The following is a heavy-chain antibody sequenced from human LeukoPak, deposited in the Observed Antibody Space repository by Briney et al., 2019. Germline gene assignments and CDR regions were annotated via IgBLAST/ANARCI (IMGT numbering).Heavy chain of an antibody. CDR1: GFTFSNYA. V-gene: IGHV3-23*01. D-gene: IGHD7-27*01. CDR3: AKDRSGVPVAFDI. CDR2: VSGSGGST. Sequence: GGSLRLSGAASGFTFSNYAMSWVRQAPGKGLEWVSAVSGSGGSTYYADSVKGRFTISRDNSKNTLYLQMNSLRAEDTAVYYCAKDRSGVPVAFDIWGQGTMVTVSS. J-gene: IGHJ3*02.